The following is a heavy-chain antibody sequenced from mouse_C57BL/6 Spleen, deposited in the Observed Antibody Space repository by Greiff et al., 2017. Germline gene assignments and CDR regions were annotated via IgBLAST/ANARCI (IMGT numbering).Heavy chain of an antibody. CDR3: AREDITTVVEGDYYAMDY. Sequence: VQLQQPGAELVKPGASVKLSCKASGYTFTSYWMHWVKQRPGQGLEWIGMIHPNSGSTNYNEKFKSKATLTVDKSSSTAYMQLSSLTSEDSAVYYCAREDITTVVEGDYYAMDYWGQGTSVTVSS. CDR2: IHPNSGST. D-gene: IGHD1-1*01. V-gene: IGHV1-64*01. J-gene: IGHJ4*01. CDR1: GYTFTSYW.